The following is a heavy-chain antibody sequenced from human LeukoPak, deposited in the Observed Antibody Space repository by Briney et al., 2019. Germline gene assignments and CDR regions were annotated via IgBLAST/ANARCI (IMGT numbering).Heavy chain of an antibody. CDR2: INPNSGGT. V-gene: IGHV1-2*02. CDR1: GYTFTSYG. CDR3: ARDARTSYSYYYYMDV. D-gene: IGHD2-21*01. J-gene: IGHJ6*03. Sequence: GASVKVSCKASGYTFTSYGISWVRQAPGQGLEWMGWINPNSGGTNYAQKFQGRVTMTRDTSISTAYMELSRLRSDDTAVYYCARDARTSYSYYYYMDVWAKGPRSPSP.